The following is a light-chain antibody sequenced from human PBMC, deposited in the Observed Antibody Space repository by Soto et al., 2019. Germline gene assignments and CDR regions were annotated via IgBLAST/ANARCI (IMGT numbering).Light chain of an antibody. Sequence: EIGLTQSPGFLSLSPGERATLSCRASQSVDSSFFAWYQQKPGQAPRLLIYGASKRATGIPDRFSGSGSGTDFTLTISRLEPDDFAVYYCQQYVSSVTFGQGTKVEIK. CDR2: GAS. CDR1: QSVDSSF. J-gene: IGKJ1*01. CDR3: QQYVSSVT. V-gene: IGKV3-20*01.